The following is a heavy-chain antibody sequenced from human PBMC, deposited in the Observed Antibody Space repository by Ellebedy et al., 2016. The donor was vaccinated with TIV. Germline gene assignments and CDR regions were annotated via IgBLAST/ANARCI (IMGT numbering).Heavy chain of an antibody. Sequence: ASVKVSCKASGGTFTSYAMHWVRQAPGQRLEWMGWINAGNGNTKYSQKFQGRVTITRDTSASTAYMELSSLRSEDTAVYYCARWVYYYDSSGYYSGYFQHWGQGTLVTVSS. V-gene: IGHV1-3*01. J-gene: IGHJ1*01. D-gene: IGHD3-22*01. CDR3: ARWVYYYDSSGYYSGYFQH. CDR1: GGTFTSYA. CDR2: INAGNGNT.